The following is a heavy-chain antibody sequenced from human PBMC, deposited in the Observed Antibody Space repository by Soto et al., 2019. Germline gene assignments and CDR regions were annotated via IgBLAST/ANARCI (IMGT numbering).Heavy chain of an antibody. CDR1: GFTFDDYA. Sequence: GGSLRLSCAASGFTFDDYAMHWVRQAPGKGLEWVSGISWNSGSIGYADSVKGRFTISRDNAKNSLYLQMNSLRAEDTALYYCAKARGIVGAQDAFDIRGQGTMVTVSS. V-gene: IGHV3-9*01. CDR3: AKARGIVGAQDAFDI. J-gene: IGHJ3*02. CDR2: ISWNSGSI. D-gene: IGHD1-26*01.